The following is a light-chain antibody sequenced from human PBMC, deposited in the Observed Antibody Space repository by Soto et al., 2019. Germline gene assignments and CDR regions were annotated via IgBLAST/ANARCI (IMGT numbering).Light chain of an antibody. CDR2: DAS. CDR1: QGISTY. Sequence: DIQMTQSPSSLSASVGDRVTITCRASQGISTYLAWYQQRQGRAPKLLIYDASSLLSGVPSRFSGSGSWTDFTLTISSLQPEDFATYYCQQSYRTPYTFGQGTKLETK. V-gene: IGKV1-39*01. CDR3: QQSYRTPYT. J-gene: IGKJ2*01.